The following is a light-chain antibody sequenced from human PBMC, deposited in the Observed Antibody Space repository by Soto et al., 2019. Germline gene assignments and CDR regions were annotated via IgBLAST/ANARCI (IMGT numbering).Light chain of an antibody. V-gene: IGLV1-44*01. CDR2: GDN. CDR3: AAWDDSLNAFV. J-gene: IGLJ1*01. Sequence: HSVLTQPPSASGAPGQRVTISCSGSSSNIGGNTVNWYQQLPGAAPKILIYGDNQRPSGVPDRFSVSKSGTSASLAISGLRSEDEADYYCAAWDDSLNAFVFGTGTKVT. CDR1: SSNIGGNT.